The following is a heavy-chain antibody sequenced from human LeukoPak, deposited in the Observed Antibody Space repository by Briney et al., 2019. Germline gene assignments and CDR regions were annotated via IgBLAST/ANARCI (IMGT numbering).Heavy chain of an antibody. D-gene: IGHD3-22*01. V-gene: IGHV1-24*01. CDR2: FDPEDGET. J-gene: IGHJ4*02. Sequence: RASVNVSFKVSGYTLTELSMHWVRQAPGKGLEWMGGFDPEDGETIYAQKFQGRVTMTEDTSTDTAYMELSSLRSEDTAVYYCATEEVYYDSSGYRDYYFDYWGQGTLVTVSS. CDR3: ATEEVYYDSSGYRDYYFDY. CDR1: GYTLTELS.